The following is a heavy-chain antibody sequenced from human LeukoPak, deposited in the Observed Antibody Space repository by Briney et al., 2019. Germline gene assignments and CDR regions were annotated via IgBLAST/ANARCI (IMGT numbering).Heavy chain of an antibody. V-gene: IGHV3-9*01. Sequence: GRSLTLSCAASGFTFDDYAMHWVRQAPGKGLEWVSGISWNSGSIGYADSVKGRFTISRDNAKNSLYLQMNSLRAEDTALYYCAKGGYYYDSSGYYSYYFDYWGQGTLVTVSS. CDR2: ISWNSGSI. J-gene: IGHJ4*02. D-gene: IGHD3-22*01. CDR1: GFTFDDYA. CDR3: AKGGYYYDSSGYYSYYFDY.